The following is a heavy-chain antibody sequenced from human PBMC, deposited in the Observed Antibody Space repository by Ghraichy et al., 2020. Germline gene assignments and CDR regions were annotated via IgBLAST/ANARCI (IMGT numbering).Heavy chain of an antibody. J-gene: IGHJ6*02. CDR2: ISYDGSNK. V-gene: IGHV3-30*04. CDR1: GFTFSSYA. CDR3: AREEQSPYYYYGMDV. Sequence: GESLNISCAASGFTFSSYAMHWVRQAPGKGLEWVAVISYDGSNKYYADSVKGRFTISRDNSKNTLYLQMNSLRAEDTAVYYCAREEQSPYYYYGMDVWGQGTTGTVSS. D-gene: IGHD6-19*01.